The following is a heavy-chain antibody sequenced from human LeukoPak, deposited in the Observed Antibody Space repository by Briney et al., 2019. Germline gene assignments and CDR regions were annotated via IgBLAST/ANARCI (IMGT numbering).Heavy chain of an antibody. CDR3: ARGAYGSGSYGDNWFDP. V-gene: IGHV3-48*03. Sequence: AGGSLRLSCAASGFTFSDYEMNWVRQAPGKGLEWLSHISISGTTIHYADSVKGRFTISRDNAKNSVYLQMTSLRAEDTAVYYCARGAYGSGSYGDNWFDPWGQGTLVTVSS. CDR2: ISISGTTI. CDR1: GFTFSDYE. J-gene: IGHJ5*02. D-gene: IGHD3-10*01.